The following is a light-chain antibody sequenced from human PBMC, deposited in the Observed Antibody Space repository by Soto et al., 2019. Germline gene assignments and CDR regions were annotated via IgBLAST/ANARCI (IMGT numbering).Light chain of an antibody. V-gene: IGKV3-15*01. Sequence: EIVVTQSPTTLARSPGERVTLSCRAGQSLSSNLAWYQQKPGQAPRLLIYGASTRATGIPARFSGSGSGTEFTLTISSLQSEDYAIYYCQQYNNWPPWTFGQGTKVDIK. CDR3: QQYNNWPPWT. J-gene: IGKJ1*01. CDR2: GAS. CDR1: QSLSSN.